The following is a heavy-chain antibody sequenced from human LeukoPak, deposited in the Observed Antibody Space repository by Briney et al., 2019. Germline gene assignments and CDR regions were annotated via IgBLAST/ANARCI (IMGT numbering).Heavy chain of an antibody. CDR1: GFTFSNAW. Sequence: GGSLRLSCAASGFTFSNAWMSWVRQAPGKGLEWVANIKQDGSEKYYVDSVKGRFTISRDNAKNSLYLHMDSLRAEDTAVYYCARGAYSSGWAYFDHWGQGTLVTVSS. V-gene: IGHV3-7*01. CDR2: IKQDGSEK. J-gene: IGHJ4*02. D-gene: IGHD6-19*01. CDR3: ARGAYSSGWAYFDH.